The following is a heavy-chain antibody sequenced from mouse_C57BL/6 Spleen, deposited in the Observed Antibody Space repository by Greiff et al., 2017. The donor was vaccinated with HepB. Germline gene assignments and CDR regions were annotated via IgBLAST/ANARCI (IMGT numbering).Heavy chain of an antibody. D-gene: IGHD2-5*01. CDR2: IYPGNSDT. CDR3: TPAYYSNPHWYFDV. Sequence: EVQLQQSGTVLARPGASVKMSCKTSGYTFTSYWMHWVKQRPGQGLEWIGAIYPGNSDTSYNQKFKGKAKLTAVTSASTAYMELSSLTNEDSAVYYCTPAYYSNPHWYFDVWGTGTTVTVSS. V-gene: IGHV1-5*01. J-gene: IGHJ1*03. CDR1: GYTFTSYW.